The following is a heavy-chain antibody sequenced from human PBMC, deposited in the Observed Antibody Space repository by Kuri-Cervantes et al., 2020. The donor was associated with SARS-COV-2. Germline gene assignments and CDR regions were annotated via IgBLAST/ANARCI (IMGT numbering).Heavy chain of an antibody. J-gene: IGHJ4*02. CDR3: ARDQGVATPDY. CDR2: INHSGST. Sequence: SETLSLTCAVYGGSFSGYYWSWIRQPPGKGLEWIGEINHSGSTNYNPSLKSRVTISVDTSKNQFSLKLSSVTAADTAVYYCARDQGVATPDYWGQGTLVTVSS. D-gene: IGHD5-12*01. CDR1: GGSFSGYY. V-gene: IGHV4-34*01.